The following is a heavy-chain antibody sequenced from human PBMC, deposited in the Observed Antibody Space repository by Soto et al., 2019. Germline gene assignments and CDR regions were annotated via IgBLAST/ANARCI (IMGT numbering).Heavy chain of an antibody. Sequence: EVQLLESGGGLVQPGGSLRLSCAASGFTFSSYAMSWVRQAPGKGLEWVSAISGSGGSTYYADSVKGRFTISRDNSKNTLYLQMNSLRAEDMAVYYCAVTFGGVIATPFDYWGQGTLVTVSS. V-gene: IGHV3-23*01. CDR2: ISGSGGST. D-gene: IGHD3-16*02. CDR3: AVTFGGVIATPFDY. CDR1: GFTFSSYA. J-gene: IGHJ4*02.